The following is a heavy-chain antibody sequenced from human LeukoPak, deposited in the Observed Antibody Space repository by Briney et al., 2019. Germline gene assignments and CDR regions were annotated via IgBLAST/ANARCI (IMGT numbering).Heavy chain of an antibody. J-gene: IGHJ5*02. CDR3: ARDNSDTVKGECSGACYWWFDP. V-gene: IGHV1-69*04. D-gene: IGHD6-19*01. CDR2: IIPILGTA. Sequence: SVKVSCKASGGTFSSYAFSWVRQAPGQGLGWMGRIIPILGTANYAQKFQGRVTITADKSTSTAYMELSSLRSEDTAVYYCARDNSDTVKGECSGACYWWFDPWGQGTLVTVSS. CDR1: GGTFSSYA.